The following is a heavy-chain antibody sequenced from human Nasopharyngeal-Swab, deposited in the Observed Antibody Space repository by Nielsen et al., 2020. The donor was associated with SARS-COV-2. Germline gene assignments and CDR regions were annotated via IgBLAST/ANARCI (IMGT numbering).Heavy chain of an antibody. V-gene: IGHV4-59*01. CDR3: ARDGYSSGWYGRDYYYYMDV. D-gene: IGHD6-19*01. Sequence: SETLSPTCTVSGGSISSYHWSWIRQPPGKGLEWIGYIYYSGSTNYNPSLKSRVTISVDTSKNQFSLKLSSVTAADTAVYYCARDGYSSGWYGRDYYYYMDVWGKGTTVTVSS. CDR1: GGSISSYH. J-gene: IGHJ6*03. CDR2: IYYSGST.